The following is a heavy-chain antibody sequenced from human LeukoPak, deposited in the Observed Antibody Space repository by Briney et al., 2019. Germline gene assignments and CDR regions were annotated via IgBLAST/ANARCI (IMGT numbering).Heavy chain of an antibody. V-gene: IGHV3-7*01. D-gene: IGHD3-3*01. CDR3: ARDFRFLDDY. CDR2: IKQDGSEK. CDR1: GFTFSSYW. Sequence: GGSLRLSCAASGFTFSSYWMNWVRQAPGKGLEWVGNIKQDGSEKYYVDSVKGRFTISRDNAKNSLYLQMNSLRAEDTAVYFCARDFRFLDDYWGQGTLVTVSS. J-gene: IGHJ4*02.